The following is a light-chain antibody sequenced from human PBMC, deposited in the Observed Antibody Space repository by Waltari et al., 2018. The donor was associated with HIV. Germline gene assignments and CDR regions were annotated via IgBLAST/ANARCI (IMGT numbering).Light chain of an antibody. CDR1: QSVSSF. CDR3: QEYSSWPPIT. V-gene: IGKV3-11*01. CDR2: EES. J-gene: IGKJ5*01. Sequence: EIVLTQSPATLSLSPGERATLSCRSSQSVSSFLAWYQQKPGQAPRLLIYEESNRATGIPARFTGSGSGTDFTLTISSLEPEDFAVYYCQEYSSWPPITFGQGTRLEIK.